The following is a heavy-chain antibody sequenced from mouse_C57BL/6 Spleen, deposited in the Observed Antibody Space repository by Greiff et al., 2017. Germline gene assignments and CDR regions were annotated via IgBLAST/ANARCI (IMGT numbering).Heavy chain of an antibody. CDR2: IYPRSGNT. D-gene: IGHD2-5*01. J-gene: IGHJ4*01. CDR3: ARSDRYSNLYYAMDY. V-gene: IGHV1-81*01. CDR1: GYTFTSYG. Sequence: VQLQQSGAELARPGASVKLSCKASGYTFTSYGISWVKQRTGQGLEWIGEIYPRSGNTYYNEKFKGKATLTADKSSSTAYMELRSLTSEDSAVYFCARSDRYSNLYYAMDYWGKGTSVTVSS.